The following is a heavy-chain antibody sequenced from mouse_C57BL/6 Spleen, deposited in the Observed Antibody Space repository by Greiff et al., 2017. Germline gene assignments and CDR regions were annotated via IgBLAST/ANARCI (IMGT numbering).Heavy chain of an antibody. CDR2: IDPNSGGT. Sequence: QVQLKQPGAELVKPGASVKLSCKASGYTFTSYWMHWVKQRPGRGLEWIGRIDPNSGGTKYNEKFKSKATLTVDKPSSTAYMQLSSLTSEDSAVYYCARENYGSSLWFAYWGQGTLVTVSA. D-gene: IGHD1-1*01. CDR1: GYTFTSYW. V-gene: IGHV1-72*01. CDR3: ARENYGSSLWFAY. J-gene: IGHJ3*01.